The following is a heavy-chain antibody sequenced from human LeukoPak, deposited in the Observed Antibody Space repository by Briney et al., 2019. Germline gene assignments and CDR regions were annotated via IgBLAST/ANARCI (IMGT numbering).Heavy chain of an antibody. J-gene: IGHJ4*02. Sequence: GGSLRLSCAASGFTFSSYSIHWVRQAPGKGLEWVAVISYDGSNKYYADSVKGRFTISRDNSKNTLYLQMNSLRAEDTAVYYCAKDRYCSGGSCYDIDYWGQGTLVTVSS. CDR3: AKDRYCSGGSCYDIDY. D-gene: IGHD2-15*01. CDR2: ISYDGSNK. V-gene: IGHV3-30*18. CDR1: GFTFSSYS.